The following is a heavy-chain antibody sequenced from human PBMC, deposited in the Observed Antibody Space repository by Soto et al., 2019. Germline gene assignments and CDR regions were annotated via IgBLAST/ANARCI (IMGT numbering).Heavy chain of an antibody. V-gene: IGHV2-70*01. D-gene: IGHD6-6*01. CDR2: IDWDDDK. J-gene: IGHJ6*02. CDR1: GFSLSTSGMC. CDR3: ARMLIAARPRPGYYYYYGMDV. Sequence: SGPTLVNPTQTLTLTCTFSGFSLSTSGMCMSRIRQPPGKDQEWLALIDWDDDKYYSTSLKTRLTISKDTSKNQVVLTMTNMDPVDTATYYCARMLIAARPRPGYYYYYGMDVWGQGTTVTVSS.